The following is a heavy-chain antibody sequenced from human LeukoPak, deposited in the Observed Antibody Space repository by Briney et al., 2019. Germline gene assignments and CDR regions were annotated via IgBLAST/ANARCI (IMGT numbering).Heavy chain of an antibody. V-gene: IGHV3-21*01. J-gene: IGHJ6*03. D-gene: IGHD4-17*01. CDR1: GFTFCSYS. CDR3: ARDLSYGDYGDYYYYMDV. CDR2: ISSSSYI. Sequence: GGSLRLSCAASGFTFCSYSMNWVRQAPGKGLEWVSSISSSSYIYYADSVKGRCTISRDNAKNSLYLQMNSLRAEDTAVYYCARDLSYGDYGDYYYYMDVWGKGTTVTVSS.